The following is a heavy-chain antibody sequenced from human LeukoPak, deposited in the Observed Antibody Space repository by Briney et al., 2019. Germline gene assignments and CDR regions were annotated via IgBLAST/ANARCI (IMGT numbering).Heavy chain of an antibody. Sequence: SETLSLTCTVSGYSISSGYYWGWIRQPPGKGLEWIGSIYHSGSTYYNPSLKSRVTISVDTSKNQFSLKLSSVTAADTAVYYCARAPGQQLVLGAFDIWGQGTMVTVSS. CDR3: ARAPGQQLVLGAFDI. V-gene: IGHV4-38-2*02. CDR1: GYSISSGYY. J-gene: IGHJ3*02. D-gene: IGHD6-13*01. CDR2: IYHSGST.